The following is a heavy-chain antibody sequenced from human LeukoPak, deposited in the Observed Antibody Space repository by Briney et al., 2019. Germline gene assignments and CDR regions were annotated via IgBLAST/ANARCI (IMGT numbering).Heavy chain of an antibody. CDR2: ISAHNGNT. D-gene: IGHD1-26*01. V-gene: IGHV1-18*01. CDR1: GYTFTSYG. Sequence: ASVKVSCKASGYTFTSYGISWVRQAPGQGLEWMGWISAHNGNTNYAQKLQGRVTMTTDTSTSTAYMELRSLRSDDTAVYYCARGEVGATSVSAFDIWGQGTMVTVSS. J-gene: IGHJ3*02. CDR3: ARGEVGATSVSAFDI.